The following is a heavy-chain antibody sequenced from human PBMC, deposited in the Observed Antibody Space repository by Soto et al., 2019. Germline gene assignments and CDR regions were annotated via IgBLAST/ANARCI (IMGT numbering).Heavy chain of an antibody. CDR3: ARVASSGIDY. CDR2: IYYSGST. V-gene: IGHV4-31*03. D-gene: IGHD6-6*01. CDR1: GGSISSGGYY. Sequence: SETLSLTCTVSGGSISSGGYYWSWIRQHPGKGLEWIGYIYYSGSTYYNPSLKSRVTISVDTSKNQFSLKLSSVTAADMAVYYCARVASSGIDYWGQGTLVTVSS. J-gene: IGHJ4*02.